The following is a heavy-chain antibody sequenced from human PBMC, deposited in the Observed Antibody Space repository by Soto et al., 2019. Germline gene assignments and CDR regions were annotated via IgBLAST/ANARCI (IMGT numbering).Heavy chain of an antibody. Sequence: EVQLVESGGGLVQPGGSLRLSCAASGFMFGSYWMTGVRHAPGKGLQWVANIKRDGSEKYYVDSVKGRFTISRDNADNLVFLDMNSLRVDDTATYYCARVRANDYEIDYWGQGALVTVSS. CDR1: GFMFGSYW. CDR3: ARVRANDYEIDY. D-gene: IGHD4-17*01. CDR2: IKRDGSEK. J-gene: IGHJ4*02. V-gene: IGHV3-7*03.